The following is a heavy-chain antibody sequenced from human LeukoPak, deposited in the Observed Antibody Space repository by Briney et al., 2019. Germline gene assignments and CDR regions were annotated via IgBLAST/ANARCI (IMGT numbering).Heavy chain of an antibody. CDR3: ARETSGWYADYYYYGMDV. CDR2: TRNKANSYTT. V-gene: IGHV3-72*01. D-gene: IGHD6-19*01. CDR1: GFTFSDHY. Sequence: GGSLRLSCAAPGFTFSDHYMDWVRQAPGKGLEWVGRTRNKANSYTTEYAASVKGRFTISRDDSKNSLYLQMNSLKTEDTAVYYCARETSGWYADYYYYGMDVWGQGTTATVSS. J-gene: IGHJ6*02.